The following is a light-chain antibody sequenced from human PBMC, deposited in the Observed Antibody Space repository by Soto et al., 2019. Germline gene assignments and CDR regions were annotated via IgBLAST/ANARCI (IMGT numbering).Light chain of an antibody. CDR3: HQFGSSPLDT. Sequence: EIVLTQSPGTLSLSPGETATLSCRASQTISSSFLAWYQQKPGQAPRLLIYRASRRAPGIPDMFSGSGSWTDFTLTISRLEPEDFAVYYCHQFGSSPLDTFGPGTKVEIK. CDR1: QTISSSF. J-gene: IGKJ3*01. V-gene: IGKV3-20*01. CDR2: RAS.